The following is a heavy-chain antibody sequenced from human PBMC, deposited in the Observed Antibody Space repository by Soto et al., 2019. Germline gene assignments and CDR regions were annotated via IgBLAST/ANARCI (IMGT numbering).Heavy chain of an antibody. V-gene: IGHV1-69*08. CDR1: GGTFSSYT. D-gene: IGHD6-19*01. CDR3: PRVVAVTVGIFDL. Sequence: QVQLVQSGAEVKKPGSSVKVSCKASGGTFSSYTISWVRQAPGQGLEWMGRITPILGRANYAQRFRDRVTITPDKSTSTAYMELSSLRSEDTAVYYCPRVVAVTVGIFDLWGRGTLVTVSS. CDR2: ITPILGRA. J-gene: IGHJ2*01.